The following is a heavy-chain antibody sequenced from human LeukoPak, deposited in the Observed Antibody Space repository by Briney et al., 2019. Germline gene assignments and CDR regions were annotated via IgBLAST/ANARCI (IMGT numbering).Heavy chain of an antibody. V-gene: IGHV3-48*03. D-gene: IGHD4-17*01. CDR1: GFTFSSYE. Sequence: PGGSLRLSCAASGFTFSSYEMNWVRQAPGKGLEWVSYISSSGSTIYYADSVKGRFTISRDNAKNSLYLQVNSLRAEDTAVYYCARPLVYGDYVFDYWGQGTLVTVSS. CDR2: ISSSGSTI. J-gene: IGHJ4*02. CDR3: ARPLVYGDYVFDY.